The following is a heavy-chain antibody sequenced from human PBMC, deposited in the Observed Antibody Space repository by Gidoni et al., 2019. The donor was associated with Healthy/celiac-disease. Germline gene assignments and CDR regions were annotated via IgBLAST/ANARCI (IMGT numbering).Heavy chain of an antibody. V-gene: IGHV3-64D*09. CDR1: GFHFSSYA. Sequence: EVQLVESGGGLVQPGGSLRLSCSASGFHFSSYAMHWVRQAPGKGLEYVSASSSNGGSTYYADSVKGRFTISRDNSKNTLYLQMSSLRAEDTAVYYCVKEYSLDWGQGTLVTVSS. CDR3: VKEYSLD. CDR2: SSSNGGST. D-gene: IGHD5-18*01. J-gene: IGHJ4*02.